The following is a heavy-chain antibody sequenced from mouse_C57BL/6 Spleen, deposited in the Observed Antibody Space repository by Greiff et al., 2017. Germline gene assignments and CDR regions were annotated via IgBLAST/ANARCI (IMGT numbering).Heavy chain of an antibody. CDR2: IYPGDGDT. CDR1: GYAFSSSW. D-gene: IGHD2-4*01. CDR3: ARDRDYPFAY. J-gene: IGHJ3*01. Sequence: VQLQQSGPELVKPGASVKISCKASGYAFSSSWMNWVKQRPGKGLEWIGRIYPGDGDTNYNGKFKGKATLTADKSSSTAYMQLSSLTSEDSAVYFCARDRDYPFAYWGQGTLVTVSA. V-gene: IGHV1-82*01.